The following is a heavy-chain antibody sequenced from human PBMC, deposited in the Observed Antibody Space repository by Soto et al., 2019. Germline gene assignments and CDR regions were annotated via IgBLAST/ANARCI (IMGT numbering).Heavy chain of an antibody. CDR1: GYTFTSYG. CDR3: ARDRPTMDV. CDR2: IRAYNGNT. J-gene: IGHJ6*02. V-gene: IGHV1-18*01. Sequence: QVQLVPSGADVKKPGASVKVACKASGYTFTSYGISWVRQAPGQGREWMGWIRAYNGNTNYAPKLQGRVTMTTDTPTSTAYMERRSLRSDDTVVYYCARDRPTMDVWGQGNRVHVSS.